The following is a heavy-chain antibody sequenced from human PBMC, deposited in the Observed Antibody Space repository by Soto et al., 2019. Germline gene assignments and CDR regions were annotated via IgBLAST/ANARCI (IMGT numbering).Heavy chain of an antibody. CDR3: ARDPGFPTHNWFDP. V-gene: IGHV6-1*01. CDR1: GDSVSSNSAA. CDR2: TYYRSKWYN. Sequence: SQTLSLPCAISGDSVSSNSAAWNWIRQSPSRGLEWLGRTYYRSKWYNDYAVSVKSRITINPDTSKNQFSLQLNSVTPEDTAVYYCARDPGFPTHNWFDPWGQGTLVTVSS. J-gene: IGHJ5*02.